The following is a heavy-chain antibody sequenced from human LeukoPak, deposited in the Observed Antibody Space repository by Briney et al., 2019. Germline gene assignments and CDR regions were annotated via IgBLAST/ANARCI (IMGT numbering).Heavy chain of an antibody. J-gene: IGHJ4*02. CDR3: AREYSSGHFDY. Sequence: KSSETLSLTCTVSGGSISSGSYYWSWIRQPAGKGLEWVGRIYTSGSTNYNPSLKSRVTISVDTSKNQFSLKLNSVTAADTAVYYCAREYSSGHFDYWGQGTLVTVSS. V-gene: IGHV4-61*02. D-gene: IGHD6-19*01. CDR2: IYTSGST. CDR1: GGSISSGSYY.